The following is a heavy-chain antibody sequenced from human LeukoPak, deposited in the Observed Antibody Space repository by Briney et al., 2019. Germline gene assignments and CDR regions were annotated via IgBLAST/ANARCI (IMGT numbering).Heavy chain of an antibody. V-gene: IGHV5-51*01. D-gene: IGHD3-22*01. Sequence: GESLKISCKGSGYSFTSYWIGWVRQMPGKGLEWMGIIYPGDSDIRYSPSFQGQVIISADKSISTTYLQWSSLKASGSGIYYCARSDSGGAARGIQYWGQGTLVTVTS. CDR2: IYPGDSDI. CDR1: GYSFTSYW. CDR3: ARSDSGGAARGIQY. J-gene: IGHJ1*01.